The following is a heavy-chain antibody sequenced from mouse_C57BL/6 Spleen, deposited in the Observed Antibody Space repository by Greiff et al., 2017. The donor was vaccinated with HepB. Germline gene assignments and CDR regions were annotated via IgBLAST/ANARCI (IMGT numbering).Heavy chain of an antibody. CDR2: IHPNSGST. J-gene: IGHJ2*01. Sequence: VQLQQPGAELVKPGASVKLSCKASGYTFTSYWMHWVKQRPGQGLEWIGMIHPNSGSTNYNEKFKSKATLTVDKSSSTAYMQLSSLTSEDSAVYYCARAYYYGSSYTYWGQGTTLTVSS. CDR3: ARAYYYGSSYTY. D-gene: IGHD1-1*01. V-gene: IGHV1-64*01. CDR1: GYTFTSYW.